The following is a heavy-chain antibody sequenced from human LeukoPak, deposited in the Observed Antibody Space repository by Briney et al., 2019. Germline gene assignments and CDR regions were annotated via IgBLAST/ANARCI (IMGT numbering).Heavy chain of an antibody. CDR3: ARLYRFGELYFDY. CDR2: IYYSGST. CDR1: GGSISSSSYY. Sequence: SETLSLTCTVSGGSISSSSYYWGWIRQPPGKGLEWVGSIYYSGSTYYNPSLKRRVTISVDTSKNQFSLKLSTVTAADTAVYYCARLYRFGELYFDYWGQGTLVTVSS. D-gene: IGHD3-10*01. J-gene: IGHJ4*02. V-gene: IGHV4-39*01.